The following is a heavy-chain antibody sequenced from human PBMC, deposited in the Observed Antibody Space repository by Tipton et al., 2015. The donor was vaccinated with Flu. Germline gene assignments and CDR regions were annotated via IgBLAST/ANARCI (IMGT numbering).Heavy chain of an antibody. CDR2: INHSGST. CDR1: GGSFSGYY. Sequence: LRLSCAVYGGSFSGYYWSWIRQPPGKGLEWIGEINHSGSTNYNPSLKSRVTISVDTSKNQFSLKLSSVTAADTAVYYCARRYYDSSGYLEDYWGQGTLVTVSS. CDR3: ARRYYDSSGYLEDY. V-gene: IGHV4-34*01. J-gene: IGHJ4*02. D-gene: IGHD3-22*01.